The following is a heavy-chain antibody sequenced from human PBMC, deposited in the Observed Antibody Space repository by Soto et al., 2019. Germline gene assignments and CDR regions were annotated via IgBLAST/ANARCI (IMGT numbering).Heavy chain of an antibody. CDR2: SDAT. D-gene: IGHD3-10*01. CDR1: GFTFSGYA. Sequence: EVQLLDSGGGLVQPGGSLRLSCAASGFTFSGYALTWVRQAPGKGLEWVSASDATFYADSVKGRFTISRDNSKNTLYLQMNTLRAEDKAVYYCARKVSGSTGRPDLWYFDLWGRGTLVTVSS. V-gene: IGHV3-23*01. J-gene: IGHJ2*01. CDR3: ARKVSGSTGRPDLWYFDL.